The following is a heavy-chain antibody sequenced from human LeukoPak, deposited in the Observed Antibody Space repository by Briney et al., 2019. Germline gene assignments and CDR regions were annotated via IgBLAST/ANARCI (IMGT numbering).Heavy chain of an antibody. CDR2: TNHSGST. V-gene: IGHV4-34*01. CDR1: GGSFSGYY. J-gene: IGHJ4*02. D-gene: IGHD5-12*01. CDR3: ARGRGYGNSYYFDY. Sequence: SETLSLTCAVYGGSFSGYYWSWIRQPPGKGLEWIGETNHSGSTNYNPSLKSRVTISVDTSKNQFSLKLSSVTAADTAVYYCARGRGYGNSYYFDYWGQGTLVTVSS.